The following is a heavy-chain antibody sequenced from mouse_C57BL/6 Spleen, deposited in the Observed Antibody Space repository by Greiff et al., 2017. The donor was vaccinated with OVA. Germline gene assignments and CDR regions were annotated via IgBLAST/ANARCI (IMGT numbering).Heavy chain of an antibody. J-gene: IGHJ4*01. V-gene: IGHV2-2*01. CDR2: IWSGGST. CDR1: GFSLTSYG. CDR3: ARPDYYYGSSYYAMDY. D-gene: IGHD1-1*01. Sequence: VQVVESGPGLVQPSQSLSITCTVSGFSLTSYGVHWVRQSPGKGLEWLGVIWSGGSTDYNAAFISRLSISKDNSKSQVFFKMNSLQADDTAIYYCARPDYYYGSSYYAMDYWGQGTSVTVSS.